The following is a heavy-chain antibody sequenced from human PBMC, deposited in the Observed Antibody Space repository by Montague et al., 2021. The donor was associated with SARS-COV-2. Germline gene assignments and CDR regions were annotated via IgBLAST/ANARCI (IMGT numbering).Heavy chain of an antibody. CDR2: IDWDGDQ. Sequence: PALVKPTQTLTLTCTFSGFSLRTAGTCVSWIRQPPGKAPQWLARIDWDGDQYYSRTLKTRVSISTDTAKTQVVLTMTNVDPMDTATYYCARRAGVALRCYDECMDVWGQGTAVTVSS. J-gene: IGHJ6*02. D-gene: IGHD5-12*01. CDR1: GFSLRTAGTC. V-gene: IGHV2-70*11. CDR3: ARRAGVALRCYDECMDV.